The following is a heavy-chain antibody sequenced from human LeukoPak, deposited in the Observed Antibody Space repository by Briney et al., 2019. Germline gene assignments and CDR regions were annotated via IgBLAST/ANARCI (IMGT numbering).Heavy chain of an antibody. Sequence: PGGSLRLSCAASGFTFSSYAMSWVRQAPGKGLEWVSAISGSGGSTYYADSVKGRFTISRDNAKNSLYLQMNSLRAEDTAVYYCARGWGSSWYYFDYWGQGTLVTVSS. J-gene: IGHJ4*02. CDR2: ISGSGGST. CDR1: GFTFSSYA. V-gene: IGHV3-23*01. CDR3: ARGWGSSWYYFDY. D-gene: IGHD6-13*01.